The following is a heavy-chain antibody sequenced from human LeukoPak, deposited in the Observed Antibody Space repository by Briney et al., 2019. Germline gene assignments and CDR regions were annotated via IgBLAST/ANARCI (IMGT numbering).Heavy chain of an antibody. D-gene: IGHD3-22*01. J-gene: IGHJ4*02. CDR1: GISFSSHG. Sequence: GTSLRLSCAASGISFSSHGMHWVRQAPGKGLEWVAVIWYDGSNIYYTDSVKGRFTISRDNSKNTLYLQMNSLRAEDTALYYCARARNDYDSNGFSLLDYWGQGTLVTVSS. CDR2: IWYDGSNI. CDR3: ARARNDYDSNGFSLLDY. V-gene: IGHV3-33*01.